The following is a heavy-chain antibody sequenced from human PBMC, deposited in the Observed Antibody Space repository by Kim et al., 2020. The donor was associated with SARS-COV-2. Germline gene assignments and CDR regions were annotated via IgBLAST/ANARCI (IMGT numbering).Heavy chain of an antibody. Sequence: GGSLRLSCAASGFTFTAYSMNWVRQAPGKGLEWVSTISSSSSYIDYADSVKGRFTISRDNAKNSLYLQMNSLRAEDTAVYYCARETRFLELSLSYCDNW. CDR3: ARETRFLELSLSYCDNW. D-gene: IGHD3-3*01. V-gene: IGHV3-21*01. CDR2: ISSSSSYI. CDR1: GFTFTAYS. J-gene: IGHJ5*01.